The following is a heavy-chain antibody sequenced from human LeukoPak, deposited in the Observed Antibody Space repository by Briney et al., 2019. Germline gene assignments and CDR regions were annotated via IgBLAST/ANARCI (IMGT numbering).Heavy chain of an antibody. CDR3: TTGMDYVWGSSSPDY. J-gene: IGHJ4*02. CDR1: GFTFSNAW. CDR2: IKSKTDGGTT. Sequence: GGSLRLSCAASGFTFSNAWMSWVRQAPGKGLEWVGRIKSKTDGGTTDYAAPVKGRFTISRDDSKNTLYLQMNSLKTEDTAVYYCTTGMDYVWGSSSPDYWGQGTLVTVSS. V-gene: IGHV3-15*01. D-gene: IGHD3-16*01.